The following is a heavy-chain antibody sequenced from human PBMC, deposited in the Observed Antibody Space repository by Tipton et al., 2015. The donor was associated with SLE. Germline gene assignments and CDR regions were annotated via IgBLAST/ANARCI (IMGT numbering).Heavy chain of an antibody. D-gene: IGHD2-2*01. CDR2: IYYTGTT. J-gene: IGHJ6*02. CDR3: AREGCTSNTCYAAWYYGMDV. Sequence: TLSLTCTVSGSSFSVGNYYWTWVRQRPGEGLEWIGSIYYTGTTYYNPSLRSRLTMSVDTSKKQFFLRLRSMTAADTAAYYCAREGCTSNTCYAAWYYGMDVWGQGTTVTVSS. CDR1: GSSFSVGNYY. V-gene: IGHV4-31*03.